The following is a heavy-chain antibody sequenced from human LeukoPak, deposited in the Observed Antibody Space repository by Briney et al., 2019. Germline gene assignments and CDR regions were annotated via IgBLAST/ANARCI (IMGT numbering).Heavy chain of an antibody. D-gene: IGHD6-19*01. V-gene: IGHV1-69*04. Sequence: SVKVSCKASRGTFSSYAISWVRQTPGQGLEWMGKIIAILGIANYGQKFQGRVTITADKSTSTAYMELSRLRSEDTAVYYCARDGADIAVAGTRYFDYWGQGTLVTVSS. CDR1: RGTFSSYA. CDR3: ARDGADIAVAGTRYFDY. J-gene: IGHJ4*02. CDR2: IIAILGIA.